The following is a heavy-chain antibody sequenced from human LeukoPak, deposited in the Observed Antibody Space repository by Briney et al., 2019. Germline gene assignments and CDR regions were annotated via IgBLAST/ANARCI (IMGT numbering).Heavy chain of an antibody. CDR1: GYTFADYG. CDR2: ISAYNGNT. Sequence: ASVKVSCKTSGYTFADYGISWVRQAPGQGLESMGWISAYNGNTNYVQKFQGRVTMTIDETTNTAYMELSSLRSEDTAVYYYATLSPLTGTTVPDYWGQGTLVTVSS. V-gene: IGHV1-18*04. D-gene: IGHD1-7*01. J-gene: IGHJ4*02. CDR3: ATLSPLTGTTVPDY.